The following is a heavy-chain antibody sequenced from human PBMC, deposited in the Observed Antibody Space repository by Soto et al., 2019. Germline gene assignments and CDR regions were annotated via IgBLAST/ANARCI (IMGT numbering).Heavy chain of an antibody. CDR3: ARRGSRGYGMDF. CDR1: GFTFSSYS. D-gene: IGHD3-10*01. CDR2: ISSSSSYI. Sequence: EVQLVESGGGLVKPGGSLRLSCAASGFTFSSYSMNWVRQAPGKGLEWVSSISSSSSYIYYADSVKGRFTISRDNAKNSLYLQMNSLRAEDTAVYYCARRGSRGYGMDFWGQGTTVTVSS. V-gene: IGHV3-21*01. J-gene: IGHJ6*02.